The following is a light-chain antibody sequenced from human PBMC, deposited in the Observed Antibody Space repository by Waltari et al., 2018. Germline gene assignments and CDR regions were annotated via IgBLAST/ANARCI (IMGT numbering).Light chain of an antibody. CDR1: SSDGGRYNL. CDR2: EGS. Sequence: QSALTQPASVSGSPGQSITISCTGTSSDGGRYNLVSWYQQHPGKAPKLMIYEGSKRPSGFSNRFSGSKSGNTTSLTISGLQAEDEADYYCCSYAGGSTYVFGTGTKVTVL. J-gene: IGLJ1*01. CDR3: CSYAGGSTYV. V-gene: IGLV2-23*01.